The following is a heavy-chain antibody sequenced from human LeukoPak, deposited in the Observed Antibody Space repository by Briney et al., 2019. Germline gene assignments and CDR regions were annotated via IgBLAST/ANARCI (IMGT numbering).Heavy chain of an antibody. J-gene: IGHJ6*02. V-gene: IGHV3-66*02. D-gene: IGHD2-2*01. CDR1: GFTVSSNY. CDR2: IYSGGST. CDR3: SSTSCPMCGMDV. Sequence: GGSLRLSRAASGFTVSSNYMSWVRQAPGKGLEWVSVIYSGGSTYYADSVKGRFTISRDNSKNTLYLQMNSLRAEDTAVYYCSSTSCPMCGMDVWGQGTTVTVSS.